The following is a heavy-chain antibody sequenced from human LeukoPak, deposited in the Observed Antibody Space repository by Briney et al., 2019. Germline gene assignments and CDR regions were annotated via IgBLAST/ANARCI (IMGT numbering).Heavy chain of an antibody. J-gene: IGHJ5*02. CDR2: VYSGGST. CDR3: ARITVVPGYWDWFDP. V-gene: IGHV4-59*01. Sequence: NPSETLTLTCTVSGDSISIYSWSWIRQPPGRGPEWIGLVYSGGSTNYNPSLRSRVTISVDPSQNHFSLRLSSVTAADTAVYYCARITVVPGYWDWFDPWGQGTLVTVSS. D-gene: IGHD2-8*02. CDR1: GDSISIYS.